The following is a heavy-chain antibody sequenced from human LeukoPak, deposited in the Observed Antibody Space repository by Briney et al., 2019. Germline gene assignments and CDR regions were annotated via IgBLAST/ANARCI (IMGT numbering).Heavy chain of an antibody. V-gene: IGHV4-59*01. J-gene: IGHJ4*02. Sequence: ASETLSLTCTVSGGSIGSYYWSWIRQPPGKGLEWIGYIYYSGITNYNPSLKSRVTISVDTSKNQFSLKLSSVTAADTAVYYCARGLGLLDYWGQGTLVTVSS. CDR2: IYYSGIT. CDR3: ARGLGLLDY. CDR1: GGSIGSYY. D-gene: IGHD5-12*01.